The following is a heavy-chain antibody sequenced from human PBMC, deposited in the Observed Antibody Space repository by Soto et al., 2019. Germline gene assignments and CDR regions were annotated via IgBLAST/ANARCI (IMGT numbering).Heavy chain of an antibody. CDR1: GLTFGNYA. Sequence: EVQLLESGGGLVQPGGSVRLSCAASGLTFGNYAMSWVRQAPGTGLEWVSAISGDSGRTYYADSVKGRFTISRDNSKNTLYLQMNTLRAEDRAVYYCAVTPNCGRDCSAASYWYFDIWGRGTLVTVSS. CDR3: AVTPNCGRDCSAASYWYFDI. J-gene: IGHJ2*01. D-gene: IGHD2-21*02. V-gene: IGHV3-23*01. CDR2: ISGDSGRT.